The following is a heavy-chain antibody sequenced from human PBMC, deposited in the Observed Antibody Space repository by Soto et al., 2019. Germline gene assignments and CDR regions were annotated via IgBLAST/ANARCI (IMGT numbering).Heavy chain of an antibody. J-gene: IGHJ4*02. CDR1: GDSVSSNSVV. Sequence: QVHLQQSGPGLVNPSQTLSLTCTISGDSVSSNSVVWNWIRQSPSRGLEWLGRTYYRSKWYYEYAESVKSRIAINPDTXXNXFSXXXNXXXXXXXXXXXXXXXXXXXXXXXXXXXWXQGTPVTVSS. CDR3: XXXXXXXXXXXXXXX. CDR2: TYYRSKWYY. V-gene: IGHV6-1*01.